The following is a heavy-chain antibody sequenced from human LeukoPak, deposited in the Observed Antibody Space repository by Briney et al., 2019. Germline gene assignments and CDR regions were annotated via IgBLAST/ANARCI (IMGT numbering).Heavy chain of an antibody. CDR1: GFTFSTYA. CDR3: AKERLTTTTFES. CDR2: ISGSGGST. V-gene: IGHV3-23*01. D-gene: IGHD4-11*01. Sequence: GGSLRLSCAASGFTFSTYAMSWVRQAPGKGLEWVSLISGSGGSTYYADSVKGRFTISRDNGKNTLSLQMNSLRAEDTALYYCAKERLTTTTFESWGRGTLVTVSS. J-gene: IGHJ4*02.